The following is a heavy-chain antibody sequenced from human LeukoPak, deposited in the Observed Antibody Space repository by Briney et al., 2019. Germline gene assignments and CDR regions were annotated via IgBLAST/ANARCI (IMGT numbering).Heavy chain of an antibody. V-gene: IGHV4-39*01. Sequence: KPSETLSLTCSVSGASLSFESHSWRWVRQSPVKGLEWMASFHSSRSTFYNPSLQSRLTISADTSKGQFSLNLSSTAATDTAVYYCARRPAGFPNWIDTWGRGMLVTVSS. CDR2: FHSSRST. CDR1: GASLSFESHS. CDR3: ARRPAGFPNWIDT. J-gene: IGHJ5*02.